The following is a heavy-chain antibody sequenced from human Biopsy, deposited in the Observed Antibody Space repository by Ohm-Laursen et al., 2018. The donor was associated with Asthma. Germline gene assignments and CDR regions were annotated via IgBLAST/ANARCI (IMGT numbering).Heavy chain of an antibody. V-gene: IGHV3-30*15. CDR2: ISKDASTQ. J-gene: IGHJ6*02. Sequence: SLRLSCAASGFSFSNFAIHWVRQAPGKGLEWVGVISKDASTQDSADSVRGRFTISRDNSKNTLYLQMSSLRAGDTAVYYCAKDVVWFRELGGMDVWGQGTTVTVSS. D-gene: IGHD3-10*01. CDR1: GFSFSNFA. CDR3: AKDVVWFRELGGMDV.